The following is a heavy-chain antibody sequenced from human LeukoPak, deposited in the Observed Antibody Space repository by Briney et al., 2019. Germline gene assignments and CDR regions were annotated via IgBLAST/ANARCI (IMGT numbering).Heavy chain of an antibody. Sequence: SETLSLTCAVYGGSFSGYYWSWIRQPPGKGLEWIGEINHSGSTNYNPSLKSRVTTSVDTSKNQFSLKLSSVTAADTAVYYCARSYQYYDFWSGFRWFDPWGQGTLVTVSS. CDR2: INHSGST. V-gene: IGHV4-34*01. D-gene: IGHD3-3*01. J-gene: IGHJ5*02. CDR1: GGSFSGYY. CDR3: ARSYQYYDFWSGFRWFDP.